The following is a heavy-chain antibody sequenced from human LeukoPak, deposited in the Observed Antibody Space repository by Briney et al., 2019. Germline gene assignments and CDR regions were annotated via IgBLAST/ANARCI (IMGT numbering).Heavy chain of an antibody. Sequence: GRSLRLSCAASGFTFSSYAMHWVRQAPGKGLEWVAVISYDGSNKYYADSVKGRFTISRDNSKNTLYLQMNSLRAEDTAVYYCARDPGSSYDILTGYYRGEDFDYWGQGTLVTVSS. CDR3: ARDPGSSYDILTGYYRGEDFDY. CDR2: ISYDGSNK. D-gene: IGHD3-9*01. V-gene: IGHV3-30-3*01. J-gene: IGHJ4*02. CDR1: GFTFSSYA.